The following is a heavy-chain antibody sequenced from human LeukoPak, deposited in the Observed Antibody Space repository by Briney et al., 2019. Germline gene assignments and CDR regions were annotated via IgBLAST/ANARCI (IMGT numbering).Heavy chain of an antibody. D-gene: IGHD4-17*01. CDR1: GYSFTSYW. Sequence: GESLKISCKGSGYSFTSYWISWVRQMPGKGLEWMGRIDPSDSYTNYSPSFQGHVTISADKPISTAYLQWSSLKASDTAMYYCARDYGDLNWFDPWGQGTLVTVSS. CDR2: IDPSDSYT. J-gene: IGHJ5*02. CDR3: ARDYGDLNWFDP. V-gene: IGHV5-10-1*01.